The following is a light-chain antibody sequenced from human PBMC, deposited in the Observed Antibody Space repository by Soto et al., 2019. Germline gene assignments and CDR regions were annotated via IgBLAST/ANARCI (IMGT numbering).Light chain of an antibody. Sequence: QSALTQPASVSGSPGQSITISCTGTTNDVGGYNYVSWYQQHPGKAPKLLIFEVSSRPSGVSNRFSGSKSGNTASLTISALQAEDEADYFCNSYSRSTSLPYVFVTGTQVTVL. CDR2: EVS. CDR3: NSYSRSTSLPYV. J-gene: IGLJ1*01. CDR1: TNDVGGYNY. V-gene: IGLV2-14*01.